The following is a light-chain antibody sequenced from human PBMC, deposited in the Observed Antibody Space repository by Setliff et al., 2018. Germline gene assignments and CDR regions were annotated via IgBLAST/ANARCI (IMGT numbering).Light chain of an antibody. CDR2: SNN. V-gene: IGLV1-44*01. J-gene: IGLJ1*01. CDR1: SSNIGSNT. Sequence: VLTQPPSASGTPGQRVTISCSGSSSNIGSNTVNWYRHLPGTAPKLLIHSNNQRPSGVPDRFSGSKSGTSASLAISGLQSEDEADYYCAAWDDSLNGPVFGTGTKGTVL. CDR3: AAWDDSLNGPV.